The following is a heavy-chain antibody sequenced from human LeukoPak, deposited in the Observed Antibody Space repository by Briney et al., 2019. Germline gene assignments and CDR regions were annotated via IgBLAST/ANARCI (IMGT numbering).Heavy chain of an antibody. CDR1: GFTFSSSS. CDR3: AKDLSGSYHFDY. V-gene: IGHV3-30*02. CDR2: IRYDGSTQ. D-gene: IGHD1-26*01. Sequence: GGAPRHSCAASGFTFSSSSMHCVPPAPGEGLGWVEFIRYDGSTQIYGDSVNGRFTISRGDSKNTLYLQMNSLRAEDTAVYYCAKDLSGSYHFDYWGQGTLVTVSS. J-gene: IGHJ4*02.